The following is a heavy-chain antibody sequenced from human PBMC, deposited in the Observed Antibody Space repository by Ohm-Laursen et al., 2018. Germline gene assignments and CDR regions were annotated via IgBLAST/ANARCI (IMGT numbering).Heavy chain of an antibody. J-gene: IGHJ4*02. V-gene: IGHV1-2*02. CDR3: AAHDYGGNHYFDY. CDR2: INPNSDGT. D-gene: IGHD4-23*01. CDR1: EYSFTDYY. Sequence: GSSVKVSCKASEYSFTDYYIHWVRQAPGQGLEWMGWINPNSDGTNYAQKFQGRVTMTRDTSISTAYMELSRLRSDDTAVYYCAAHDYGGNHYFDYWGQGTLVTVSS.